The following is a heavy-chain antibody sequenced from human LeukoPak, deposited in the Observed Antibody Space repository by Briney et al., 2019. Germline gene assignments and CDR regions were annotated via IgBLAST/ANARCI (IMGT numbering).Heavy chain of an antibody. V-gene: IGHV4-34*01. Sequence: PSETLSLTCAVYGGSFSGYYWSWIRQPPGKGLEWIGEINHSGSTNYNPSLKSRVTISVDTSKNQFSLKLSFVTAADTAVYYCARESSSSSLSWFDPWGQGTLVTVSS. CDR3: ARESSSSSLSWFDP. CDR1: GGSFSGYY. J-gene: IGHJ5*02. D-gene: IGHD6-6*01. CDR2: INHSGST.